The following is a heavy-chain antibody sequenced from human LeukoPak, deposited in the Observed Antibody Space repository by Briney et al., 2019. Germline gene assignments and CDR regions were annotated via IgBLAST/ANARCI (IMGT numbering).Heavy chain of an antibody. J-gene: IGHJ5*02. D-gene: IGHD5-12*01. CDR1: GGSFSGYY. CDR2: INHSGST. Sequence: SETLSLTCAVYGGSFSGYYWSWIRQPPGKGREWIGEINHSGSTNYNPSLESRVTISVDTSKNQFSLKLSSVTAADTAVYYCARVGRSGYVRFPLNNWFDPWGQGTLVTVSS. V-gene: IGHV4-34*01. CDR3: ARVGRSGYVRFPLNNWFDP.